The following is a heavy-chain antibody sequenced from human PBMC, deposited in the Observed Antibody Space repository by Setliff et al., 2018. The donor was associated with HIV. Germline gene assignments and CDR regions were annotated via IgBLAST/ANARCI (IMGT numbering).Heavy chain of an antibody. CDR2: MNPESGNT. CDR3: ARGAWDSSGYYYWFDP. D-gene: IGHD3-22*01. CDR1: GYTFNNYD. V-gene: IGHV1-8*01. Sequence: GAAVKVSCKASGYTFNNYDIKWVQQATGQGLEWMGWMNPESGNTGYAQQFQGGVTMTRNTSISTDYMELSSLRSEDTAVYYCARGAWDSSGYYYWFDPWGQGTLVTVSS. J-gene: IGHJ5*02.